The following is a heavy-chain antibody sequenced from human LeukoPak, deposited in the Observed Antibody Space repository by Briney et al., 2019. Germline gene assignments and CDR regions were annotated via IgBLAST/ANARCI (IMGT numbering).Heavy chain of an antibody. J-gene: IGHJ4*02. CDR1: GASISSYY. V-gene: IGHV4-59*08. D-gene: IGHD4-23*01. Sequence: SETLSLTCTVSGASISSYYWSWLRQPPGKGLEWIAFMYYSGSTNYNPSLKSRVTISLDTSKNQFSLKLSSVTAADTAVYYCARRSISGNSWDYFDYWGQGTLVTVSS. CDR3: ARRSISGNSWDYFDY. CDR2: MYYSGST.